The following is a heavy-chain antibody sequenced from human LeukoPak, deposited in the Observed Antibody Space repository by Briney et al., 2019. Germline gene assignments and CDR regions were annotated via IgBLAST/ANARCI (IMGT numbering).Heavy chain of an antibody. D-gene: IGHD5-18*01. CDR2: ISSGSGTI. CDR1: GFTFSSYG. V-gene: IGHV3-48*04. Sequence: PGGSLRLSCAASGFTFSSYGMNWVRQAPRKGLEYVSYISSGSGTIYYADSVKGRFTISRDNAKNSLYLQMNSLRAEDTAVYYCAQGQLWLQGPGEQFDYWGQGTLVTVSS. CDR3: AQGQLWLQGPGEQFDY. J-gene: IGHJ4*02.